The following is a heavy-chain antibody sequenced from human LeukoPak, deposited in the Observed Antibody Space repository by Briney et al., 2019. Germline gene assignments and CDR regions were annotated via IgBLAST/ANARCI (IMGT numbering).Heavy chain of an antibody. CDR1: GFTFSSFT. Sequence: GGSLRLSCAASGFTFSSFTMTWVRQAPGKGLEWVSTIGGSGASTYHAGSVKGRFTISRDNSKNTLSLQMNSLRAEDSAIYYCAKNYYGSGTMGGYWGQGTLVTVSS. CDR2: IGGSGAST. CDR3: AKNYYGSGTMGGY. V-gene: IGHV3-23*01. J-gene: IGHJ4*02. D-gene: IGHD3-10*01.